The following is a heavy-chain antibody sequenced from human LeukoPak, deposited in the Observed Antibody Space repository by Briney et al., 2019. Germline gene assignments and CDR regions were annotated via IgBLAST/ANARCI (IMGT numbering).Heavy chain of an antibody. Sequence: GGSLRLSCAASGFTFSSYWMHWVRQAPGKGLVWVSRINSDGSSTSYADSVKGRFTISRDNAKNTLYLQMNSLRAEDTAVYYCARYRAMAIRYFDYWGQGTLVTVSS. CDR2: INSDGSST. J-gene: IGHJ4*02. D-gene: IGHD2-2*01. CDR1: GFTFSSYW. V-gene: IGHV3-74*01. CDR3: ARYRAMAIRYFDY.